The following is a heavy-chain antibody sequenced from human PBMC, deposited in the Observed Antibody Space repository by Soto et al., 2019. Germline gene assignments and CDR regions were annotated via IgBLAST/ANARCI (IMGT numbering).Heavy chain of an antibody. J-gene: IGHJ6*02. CDR1: GGTFSSYA. CDR3: ATSYDFWSGPDYYYYGMDV. V-gene: IGHV1-69*13. Sequence: SVKVSCKASGGTFSSYAISWVRQAPGQGLEWMGGIIPIFGTANYAQKFQGRVTITADESTSTAYMELSSLRSEDTAVYYCATSYDFWSGPDYYYYGMDVWGQGTTVTVSS. CDR2: IIPIFGTA. D-gene: IGHD3-3*01.